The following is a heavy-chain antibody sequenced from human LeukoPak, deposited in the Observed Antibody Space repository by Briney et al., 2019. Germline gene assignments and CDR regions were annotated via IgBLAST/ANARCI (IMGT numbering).Heavy chain of an antibody. Sequence: EASVKVSCKASGYTFTSYYIHWVRQAPGQGLEWMGIINPSGGSTSYAQKFQGRVTMTRDTSTSTVYMELSSLRSEDTAVYYCARDNRDIVVVPAASHFDYWGQGTLVTVSS. J-gene: IGHJ4*02. V-gene: IGHV1-46*01. CDR3: ARDNRDIVVVPAASHFDY. CDR1: GYTFTSYY. D-gene: IGHD2-2*01. CDR2: INPSGGST.